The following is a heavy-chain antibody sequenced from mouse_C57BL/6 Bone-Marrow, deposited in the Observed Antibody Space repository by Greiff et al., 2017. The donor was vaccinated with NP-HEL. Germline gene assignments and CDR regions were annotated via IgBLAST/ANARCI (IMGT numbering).Heavy chain of an antibody. CDR2: IDPSDSYT. V-gene: IGHV1-69*01. CDR1: GYTFTSYW. Sequence: QVQLQQPGAELVMPGASVKLSCKASGYTFTSYWMHWVKQRPGQGLEWIGEIDPSDSYTNYNQKFKGKSTLTVDKSSSTAYMQLSSLTSEDSAVYYCARNYYGKRELGYWGQGTTLTVSS. CDR3: ARNYYGKRELGY. J-gene: IGHJ2*01. D-gene: IGHD2-1*01.